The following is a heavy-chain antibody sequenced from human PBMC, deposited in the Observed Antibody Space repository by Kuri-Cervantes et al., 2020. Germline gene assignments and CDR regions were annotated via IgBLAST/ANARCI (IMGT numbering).Heavy chain of an antibody. D-gene: IGHD6-19*01. Sequence: GGSLRLSCAASGFTFSSYAMHWVRQAPGKGLEWVAVISYDGSNKYYADSVKGRFTISRDNSKNTLYLQMNSLRAEDTAVYYCAKERSSGWYDFDSWGQGTLVTVSS. CDR2: ISYDGSNK. V-gene: IGHV3-30-3*01. J-gene: IGHJ4*02. CDR3: AKERSSGWYDFDS. CDR1: GFTFSSYA.